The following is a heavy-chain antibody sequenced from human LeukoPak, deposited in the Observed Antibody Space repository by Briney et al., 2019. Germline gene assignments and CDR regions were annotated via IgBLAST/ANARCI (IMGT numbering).Heavy chain of an antibody. Sequence: SETLSLTCTVSGGSISSSSYYWGWIRQPPGKGLEWIGSIYYSGSTYYNPSLKSRDTISVDTSKNQFSLKLSSVTAADTAVYYCVVVPGAFDIWGQGTMVTVSS. CDR1: GGSISSSSYY. V-gene: IGHV4-39*01. CDR2: IYYSGST. D-gene: IGHD2-15*01. CDR3: VVVPGAFDI. J-gene: IGHJ3*02.